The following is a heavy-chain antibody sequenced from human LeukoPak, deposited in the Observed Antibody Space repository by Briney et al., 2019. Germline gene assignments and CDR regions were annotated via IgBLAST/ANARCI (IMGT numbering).Heavy chain of an antibody. CDR2: MSGSGGST. Sequence: TGGSLRLSCAASGFTFSSDAMSWIRQAPGKGLEWVSAMSGSGGSTDYADSVKGRFTTSRDNSKNTLYLQMSNLRAEDTAVYYCAKGGTYNDYGDYDDWYDPWGQGTLVTVSS. J-gene: IGHJ5*02. D-gene: IGHD4-17*01. V-gene: IGHV3-23*01. CDR3: AKGGTYNDYGDYDDWYDP. CDR1: GFTFSSDA.